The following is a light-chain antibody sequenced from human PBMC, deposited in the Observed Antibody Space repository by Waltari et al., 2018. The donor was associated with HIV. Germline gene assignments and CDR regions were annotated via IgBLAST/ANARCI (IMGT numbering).Light chain of an antibody. CDR3: VGWDSSLSAYV. J-gene: IGLJ1*01. CDR1: SSKIENDN. V-gene: IGLV1-47*01. Sequence: QSFLPQPPSASGTPGQTVTISCSGSSSKIENDNVYWYQQLPGMTPKLLIYKNFLRPSGVPDRFAASKSCTSASLTISGLRSADEADYYCVGWDSSLSAYVFGAGTKVAVL. CDR2: KNF.